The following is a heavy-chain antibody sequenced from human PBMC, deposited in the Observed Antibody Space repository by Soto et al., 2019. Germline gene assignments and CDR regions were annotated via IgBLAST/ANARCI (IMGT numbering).Heavy chain of an antibody. CDR2: IYHSGST. J-gene: IGHJ4*02. CDR1: NGSISSRKW. Sequence: SETLSLTCTVSNGSISSRKWWTWVRQTPGKGLEWLGEIYHSGSTNHNPSLKSRVTISVDTSKNQFSLKLSSVTAADTAVYYCARGPRITMVRGVNPLSVNADDYWGQGTLVTVSS. CDR3: ARGPRITMVRGVNPLSVNADDY. D-gene: IGHD3-10*01. V-gene: IGHV4-4*02.